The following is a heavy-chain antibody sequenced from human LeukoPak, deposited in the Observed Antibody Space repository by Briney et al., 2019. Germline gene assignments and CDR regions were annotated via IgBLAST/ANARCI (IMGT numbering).Heavy chain of an antibody. Sequence: GGSLRLSCAASEFTFSNYGMHWVRQAPGKGLEWVVVMWFDGTNKYYADSVKGRFTISRDNSKSTLYLKMNSLVAEDTAVYYCATYTNWVAGDVWGQGTTVSVSS. CDR2: MWFDGTNK. CDR1: EFTFSNYG. CDR3: ATYTNWVAGDV. J-gene: IGHJ6*02. D-gene: IGHD3-16*01. V-gene: IGHV3-33*01.